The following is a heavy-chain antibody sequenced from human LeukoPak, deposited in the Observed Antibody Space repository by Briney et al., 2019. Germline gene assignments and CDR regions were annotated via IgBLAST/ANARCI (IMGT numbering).Heavy chain of an antibody. CDR1: GGSIGSAGYY. CDR3: ARTQSQSGSYRYYFGY. D-gene: IGHD1-26*01. Sequence: PSETLSLTCTVSGGSIGSAGYYWSWIRQPPGGGLEWIGYIYYIRNTNYNPSLKSRVTMSLDPSKNQFSLKLNSVTAADTAVYYCARTQSQSGSYRYYFGYWGQGTLVTVSS. J-gene: IGHJ4*02. CDR2: IYYIRNT. V-gene: IGHV4-61*08.